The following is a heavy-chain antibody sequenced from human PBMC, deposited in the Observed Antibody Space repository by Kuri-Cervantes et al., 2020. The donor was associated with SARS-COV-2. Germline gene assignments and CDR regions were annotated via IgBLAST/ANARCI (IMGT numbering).Heavy chain of an antibody. CDR1: GFTFSSYS. V-gene: IGHV3-21*01. Sequence: ETLSLTCAASGFTFSSYSMNWVRQAPGKGLEWVSSISSSGSYIYYAGSVEGRFTISRDNAKNSLYLQMNSLRAEDTAVYYCARDLTDIVVVPAAPAGDAFDIWGQGTMVTVSS. D-gene: IGHD2-2*01. CDR2: ISSSGSYI. CDR3: ARDLTDIVVVPAAPAGDAFDI. J-gene: IGHJ3*02.